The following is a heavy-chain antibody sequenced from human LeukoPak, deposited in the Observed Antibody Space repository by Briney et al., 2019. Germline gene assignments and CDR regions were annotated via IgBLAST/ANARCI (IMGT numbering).Heavy chain of an antibody. CDR1: GYTFTSYA. CDR3: ARVRGVITSFDY. Sequence: GASVKVSCKASGYTFTSYAMHWVRQAPGQRLEWMGWINACNGNTKYSQKFQGRVTITRDTSASTAYMELSSLRSEDTAVYYCARVRGVITSFDYWGQGTLVTVSS. J-gene: IGHJ4*02. V-gene: IGHV1-3*01. CDR2: INACNGNT. D-gene: IGHD3-10*01.